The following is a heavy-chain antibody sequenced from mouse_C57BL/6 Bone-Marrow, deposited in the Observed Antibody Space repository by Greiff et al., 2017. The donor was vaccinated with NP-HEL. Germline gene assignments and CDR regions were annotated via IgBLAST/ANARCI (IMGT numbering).Heavy chain of an antibody. V-gene: IGHV1-54*01. CDR1: GYAFTNHL. D-gene: IGHD1-1*01. J-gene: IGHJ2*01. CDR3: ARYYGSSYDYFDY. Sequence: VKLQESGAELVRPGTSVKVSCKASGYAFTNHLIEWVKQRPGQGLEWIGVINPGSGGTNYNEKFKGKATLTADKSSSTAYMQLSSLTSEDSAVYFCARYYGSSYDYFDYWGQGTTLTVSS. CDR2: INPGSGGT.